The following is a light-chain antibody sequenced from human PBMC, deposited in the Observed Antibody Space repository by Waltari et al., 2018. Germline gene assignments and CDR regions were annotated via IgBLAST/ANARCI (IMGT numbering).Light chain of an antibody. V-gene: IGLV2-14*01. J-gene: IGLJ2*01. CDR3: SSYTSSSSVV. CDR2: EVS. Sequence: QSALTQPASVSGSPGQSITISCTGTSSDVGGYNYVSWYQQHPGKAPNLMIYEVSNRPSGVSNRFCGSKSGNTASLTISGLQAEDEADYYCSSYTSSSSVVFGGGTKLTVL. CDR1: SSDVGGYNY.